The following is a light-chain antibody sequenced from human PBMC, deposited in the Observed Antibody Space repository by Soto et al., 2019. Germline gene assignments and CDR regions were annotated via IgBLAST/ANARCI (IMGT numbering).Light chain of an antibody. V-gene: IGKV1-5*03. CDR3: QHYNIYSEA. CDR2: KAS. Sequence: DIQMTQSPSTLSGSVGDRVTITCRASQTISSWLAWYQQKPGKAPKLLIYKASTLKSGVPSRFSGSGSGTEFTLTISSLQTDDCATYYCQHYNIYSEAFGQGTKVELK. CDR1: QTISSW. J-gene: IGKJ1*01.